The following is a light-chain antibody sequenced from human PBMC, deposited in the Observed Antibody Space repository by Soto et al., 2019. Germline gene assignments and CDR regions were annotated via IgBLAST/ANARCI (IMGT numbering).Light chain of an antibody. J-gene: IGKJ1*01. V-gene: IGKV3-20*01. CDR2: GAS. CDR3: QQYGSSPWT. CDR1: QSVSSY. Sequence: EIVLTQSPGTLSLSPGERATLSCRASQSVSSYLACYQQKPGQAPRLLIYGASTRATGIPDRFSGSGSGTDFTLTISRLEPEDFAVYYCQQYGSSPWTFGQGTKVDIK.